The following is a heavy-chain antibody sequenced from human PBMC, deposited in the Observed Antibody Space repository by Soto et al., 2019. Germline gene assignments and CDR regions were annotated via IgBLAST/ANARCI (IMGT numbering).Heavy chain of an antibody. D-gene: IGHD5-18*01. CDR2: INAYNGNT. CDR3: ARDVGYGLIDY. J-gene: IGHJ4*02. CDR1: GYTFTSYG. Sequence: QVQLVQSGAEVKKPGASVKVSCKASGYTFTSYGISWVRQAPGQGLEWMGWINAYNGNTNDAQKLQGRVTMTTDTSKSTAYMELRSLRFDDTAVYYCARDVGYGLIDYWGQGTLVTVSS. V-gene: IGHV1-18*01.